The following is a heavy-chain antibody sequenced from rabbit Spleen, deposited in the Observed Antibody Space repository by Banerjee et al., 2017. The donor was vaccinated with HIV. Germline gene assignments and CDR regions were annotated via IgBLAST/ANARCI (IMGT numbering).Heavy chain of an antibody. Sequence: QSLEESGGDLVKPGASLTLTCTASGFSFSSGYYMCWVRQAPGKGLEWIGCIYTGDDNTYYASWAKGRFTISKTSSTTVTLQMTSLTAADTATYFCARDPAYTTNTFYELWGQGTLVTVS. J-gene: IGHJ3*01. V-gene: IGHV1S40*01. CDR1: GFSFSSGYY. CDR2: IYTGDDNT. D-gene: IGHD1-1*01. CDR3: ARDPAYTTNTFYEL.